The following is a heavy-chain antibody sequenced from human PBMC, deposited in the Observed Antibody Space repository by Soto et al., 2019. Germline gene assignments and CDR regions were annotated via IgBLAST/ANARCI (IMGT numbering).Heavy chain of an antibody. CDR2: IYNRDKT. CDR3: ARLDSSGALDH. CDR1: GGSLITSSYD. D-gene: IGHD3-22*01. J-gene: IGHJ4*02. V-gene: IGHV4-39*01. Sequence: QLQLLESGPGLVKPSETLFLSCTVSGGSLITSSYDWDWIRQPPGKGLEWIGRIYNRDKTYYSPSLTSRVTISLDTSKNQFSLNLNSVTAADTAVYYCARLDSSGALDHWGRGTLVTVSS.